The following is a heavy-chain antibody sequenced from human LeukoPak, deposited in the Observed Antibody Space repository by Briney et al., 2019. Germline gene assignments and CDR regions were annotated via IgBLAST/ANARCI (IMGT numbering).Heavy chain of an antibody. Sequence: GGSVRLSCAASGVTFSSDRMNWVRQAPGKGLEWVSSISGSAGSTYYADSVRGRFTISRDNSKNTLYLQMNSLRVEDTAVYYCARLGDYWGQGILVTVSS. CDR3: ARLGDY. D-gene: IGHD3-16*01. V-gene: IGHV3-23*01. J-gene: IGHJ4*02. CDR2: ISGSAGST. CDR1: GVTFSSDR.